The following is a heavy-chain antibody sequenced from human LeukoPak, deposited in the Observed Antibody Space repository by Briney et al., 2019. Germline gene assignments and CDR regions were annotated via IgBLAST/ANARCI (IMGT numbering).Heavy chain of an antibody. CDR2: IYHSGTT. D-gene: IGHD1-26*01. CDR1: GGSLIPYY. V-gene: IGHV4-59*01. Sequence: SETLSLTCTVSGGSLIPYYWSWIRQPPGKGLEWLGYIYHSGTTNYSPPLKGRATLSVDTSKNQISLRLSSVTAADTAVYFCARVDSGTYYMPFDYWGQGSLVTVSS. J-gene: IGHJ4*02. CDR3: ARVDSGTYYMPFDY.